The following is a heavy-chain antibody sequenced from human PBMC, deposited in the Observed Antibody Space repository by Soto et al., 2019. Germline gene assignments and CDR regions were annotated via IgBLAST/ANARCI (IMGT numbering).Heavy chain of an antibody. CDR3: ARVSSSSWYVHDAFDI. V-gene: IGHV3-30-3*01. CDR1: GFTFSSYA. CDR2: ISYDGSNK. J-gene: IGHJ3*02. Sequence: QVQLVESGGGVVQPGRSLRLSCAASGFTFSSYAMHWVRQAPGKGLEGGAVISYDGSNKYYADSVKGRFTISRDNSKNTLYLQMNSLRAEDTAVYYCARVSSSSWYVHDAFDIWGQGTMVTVSS. D-gene: IGHD6-13*01.